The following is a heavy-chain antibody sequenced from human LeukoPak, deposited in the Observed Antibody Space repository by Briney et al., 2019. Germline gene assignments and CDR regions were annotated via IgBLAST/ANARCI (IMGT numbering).Heavy chain of an antibody. V-gene: IGHV3-21*01. CDR2: ISSSSSYI. D-gene: IGHD3-10*01. Sequence: PGGSLRLSCAASGFTFSSYSMNWVRQAPGKGLEWVSSISSSSSYIYYADSVKGRFTISRDYAKNSLYLQMNSLRAEDTAVYYCARNYYGSGSYPGFDPWGQGTLVTVSS. J-gene: IGHJ5*02. CDR3: ARNYYGSGSYPGFDP. CDR1: GFTFSSYS.